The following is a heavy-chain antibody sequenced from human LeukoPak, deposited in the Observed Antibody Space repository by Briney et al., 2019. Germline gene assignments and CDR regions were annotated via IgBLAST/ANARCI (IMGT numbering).Heavy chain of an antibody. Sequence: SGPTLMNPTQTLTLTCTFSGFSLSTPGMGVAWIRQPPGKALEWLALIYWDDDKRYTPSLSSRPTITKDTSKNQVVLKMFNMDPMDTATYYCAHRRTFFATGGSSYYFDSWGQGTLVTVSS. V-gene: IGHV2-5*02. J-gene: IGHJ4*02. D-gene: IGHD2-8*02. CDR1: GFSLSTPGMG. CDR3: AHRRTFFATGGSSYYFDS. CDR2: IYWDDDK.